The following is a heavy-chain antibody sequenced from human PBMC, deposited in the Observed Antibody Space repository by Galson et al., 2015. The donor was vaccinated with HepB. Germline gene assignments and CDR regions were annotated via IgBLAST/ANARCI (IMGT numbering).Heavy chain of an antibody. V-gene: IGHV1-46*01. CDR2: ISPSGGST. CDR1: GYTFTSYY. Sequence: SVKVSCKASGYTFTSYYMHWVRQAPGQGLEWMGIISPSGGSTSYAQKFQGRVTMTRDTSTSTVYMELSSLRSEDTAVYYCARVNPDYGDAYYYYGMDVWGQGTTVTVSS. J-gene: IGHJ6*02. CDR3: ARVNPDYGDAYYYYGMDV. D-gene: IGHD4-17*01.